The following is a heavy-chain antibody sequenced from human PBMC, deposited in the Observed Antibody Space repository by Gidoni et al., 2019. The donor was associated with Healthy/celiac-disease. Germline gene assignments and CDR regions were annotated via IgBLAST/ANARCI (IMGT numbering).Heavy chain of an antibody. Sequence: QVQMVQSGAAVTKPGASVMDSCKASGYTFTRYDINWTRQATGQVLEWMGWMNPNSGNTGYAQEFQGRVTMTRNTSISTAYMELSSLRSEDTAVYYCAIEVPAAIVNYGMDVWGQGTTVTVSS. V-gene: IGHV1-8*01. CDR1: GYTFTRYD. CDR2: MNPNSGNT. CDR3: AIEVPAAIVNYGMDV. D-gene: IGHD2-2*01. J-gene: IGHJ6*02.